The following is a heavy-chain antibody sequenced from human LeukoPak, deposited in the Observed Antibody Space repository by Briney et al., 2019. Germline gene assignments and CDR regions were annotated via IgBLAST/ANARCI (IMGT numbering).Heavy chain of an antibody. J-gene: IGHJ6*02. Sequence: GGSLRLSCAASGFTFSRYSMNWVRQAPGKGLEWVGRIKSKNDGGTADYVAPVKGRFTISRDDSKNTLYLQMNSLKTEDTAIYYCTSYRGRMDDWGQGTTVTVPS. CDR2: IKSKNDGGTA. V-gene: IGHV3-15*01. CDR3: TSYRGRMDD. CDR1: GFTFSRYS. D-gene: IGHD1-1*01.